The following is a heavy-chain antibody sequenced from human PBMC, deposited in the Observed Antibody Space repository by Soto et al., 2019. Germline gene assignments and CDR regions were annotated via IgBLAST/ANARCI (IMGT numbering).Heavy chain of an antibody. J-gene: IGHJ3*02. Sequence: PGGSLRLSCAASGFTFSDYYMSWIRQAPGKGLEWVSYISSSGSTIYYADSVKGRFTISRDNAKNSLYLQMNSLRAEDTTVYYCARGAYYGDYADAFDIWGQGTMVTVSS. CDR1: GFTFSDYY. CDR2: ISSSGSTI. CDR3: ARGAYYGDYADAFDI. V-gene: IGHV3-11*01. D-gene: IGHD4-17*01.